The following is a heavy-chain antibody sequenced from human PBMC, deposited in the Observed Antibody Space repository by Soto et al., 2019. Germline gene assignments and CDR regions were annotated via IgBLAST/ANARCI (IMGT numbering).Heavy chain of an antibody. CDR2: IIPIFGTA. V-gene: IGHV1-69*06. J-gene: IGHJ4*02. CDR3: ARGRASGSYYLLDY. D-gene: IGHD3-10*01. CDR1: GGTFSSYA. Sequence: SVKVSCKASGGTFSSYAISWVRQAPGQGLEWMGGIIPIFGTANYAQKFQGRVTITADTAIRTAYMEVSSLRSDDTAVYYCARGRASGSYYLLDYWGQGTLVTVSS.